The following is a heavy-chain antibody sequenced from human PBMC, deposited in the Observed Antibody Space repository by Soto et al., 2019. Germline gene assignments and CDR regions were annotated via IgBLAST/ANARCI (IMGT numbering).Heavy chain of an antibody. CDR1: GFTFSSYW. V-gene: IGHV3-7*03. CDR2: IKQDGSEK. J-gene: IGHJ4*02. Sequence: EVQLVESGGGLVQPGGSLRLSCAASGFTFSSYWMSWVRQAPGKGLEWVANIKQDGSEKYYVDSVKGRFTISRDNAKNSLYLQMNSLRAEDTAVYYCASFAHGYYFDYWGQGTLVTVSS. CDR3: ASFAHGYYFDY.